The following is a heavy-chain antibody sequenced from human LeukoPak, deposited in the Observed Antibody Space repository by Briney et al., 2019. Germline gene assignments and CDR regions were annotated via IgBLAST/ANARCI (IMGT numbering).Heavy chain of an antibody. D-gene: IGHD3-22*01. CDR3: ARGERRYYYDSSGSFDH. J-gene: IGHJ4*02. V-gene: IGHV4-34*01. CDR2: INHSGST. CDR1: GGSFSGYY. Sequence: SETLSLTCAVYGGSFSGYYWSWIRQPPGKGLEWIGEINHSGSTNYNPSLKSRVTISVDTSKNQFSLKLSSVTAADTAVYYCARGERRYYYDSSGSFDHWGQGTLVTVSS.